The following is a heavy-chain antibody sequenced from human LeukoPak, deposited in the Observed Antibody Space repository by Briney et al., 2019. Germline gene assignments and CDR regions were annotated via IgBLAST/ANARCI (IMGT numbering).Heavy chain of an antibody. CDR2: MNPNSGNT. CDR1: GYTFISYG. CDR3: ARGYSGYQYYYYMDV. D-gene: IGHD6-13*01. J-gene: IGHJ6*03. V-gene: IGHV1-8*02. Sequence: ASVKVSCKASGYTFISYGISWVRQAPGQGLDWMGWMNPNSGNTGYAQKFQGRVTMTSNTSISTAYMELSSLRSEDTAVYYCARGYSGYQYYYYMDVWGKGTTVTVSS.